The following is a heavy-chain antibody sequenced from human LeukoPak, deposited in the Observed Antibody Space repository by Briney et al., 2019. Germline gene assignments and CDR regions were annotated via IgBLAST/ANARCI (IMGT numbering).Heavy chain of an antibody. V-gene: IGHV4-59*01. CDR3: ARRYGSGSSGTFDY. CDR2: IYYSGST. J-gene: IGHJ4*02. CDR1: GASISSYY. Sequence: SETLSLTCTVSGASISSYYWSWIRQPPGKGLEWIAYIYYSGSTNYNPSLKSRVTISVDTPKNQFSLKLSSVTAADTAVYYCARRYGSGSSGTFDYWGQGTLVTVSS. D-gene: IGHD3-10*01.